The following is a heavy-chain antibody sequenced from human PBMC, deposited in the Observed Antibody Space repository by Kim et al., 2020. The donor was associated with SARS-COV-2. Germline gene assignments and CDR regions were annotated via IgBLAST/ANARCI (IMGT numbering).Heavy chain of an antibody. Sequence: SETLSLTCTVSGDSVRSGSNYWTWIRLPPGKGLEWIGCIYSSGSTTYNPSFKSRLTISLETSANQFSLRLSSVTAADTAVYYCARSTEIVDIVEIPGAITCHWGQGILVTVSP. CDR2: IYSSGST. J-gene: IGHJ4*02. V-gene: IGHV4-61*01. CDR3: ARSTEIVDIVEIPGAITCH. CDR1: GDSVRSGSNY. D-gene: IGHD2-2*01.